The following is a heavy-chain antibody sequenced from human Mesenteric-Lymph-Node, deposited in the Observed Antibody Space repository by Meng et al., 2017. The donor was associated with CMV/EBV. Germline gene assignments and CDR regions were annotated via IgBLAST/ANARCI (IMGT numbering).Heavy chain of an antibody. V-gene: IGHV3-30-3*01. CDR2: MSYDGSNK. J-gene: IGHJ4*02. CDR3: ARGTDY. Sequence: RSLRLSCAASGFTFSSCAMHWVRQAPGKGLEWVAVMSYDGSNKYYADSVKGRFTISRDNSKDTLYLQMNSLRAEDTAVYYCARGTDYWGQGTLVTVSS. CDR1: GFTFSSCA.